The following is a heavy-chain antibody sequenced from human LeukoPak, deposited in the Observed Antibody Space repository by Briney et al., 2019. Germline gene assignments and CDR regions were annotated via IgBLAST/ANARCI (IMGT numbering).Heavy chain of an antibody. CDR3: ARVRGYYDSSGYYYSRWAFDI. CDR2: IYYSGST. V-gene: IGHV4-59*01. D-gene: IGHD3-22*01. Sequence: SETLSLTCTVSGGSISSYYWSWIRQPPGKGLEWIGYIYYSGSTNYNPSLKSRVTISVDTSKNQFSLKLSSVTAADTAVYYCARVRGYYDSSGYYYSRWAFDIWGQGTMVTVSS. CDR1: GGSISSYY. J-gene: IGHJ3*02.